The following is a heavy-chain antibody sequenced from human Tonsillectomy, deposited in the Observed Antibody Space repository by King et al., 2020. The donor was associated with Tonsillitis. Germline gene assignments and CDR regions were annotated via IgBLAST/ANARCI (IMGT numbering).Heavy chain of an antibody. CDR3: ARAHCSSTSCFPDV. CDR1: GFSFTSYW. Sequence: VQLVESGGGLVQPGGSLRLSCAASGFSFTSYWMHWVRQAPGKGLVWVSRLNTDGSTTNYADSVKGRFTISRDNAKNTVYLRMTSLRVEDTAVYYCARAHCSSTSCFPDVWGKGTPVTVSS. CDR2: LNTDGSTT. J-gene: IGHJ6*03. D-gene: IGHD2-2*01. V-gene: IGHV3-74*01.